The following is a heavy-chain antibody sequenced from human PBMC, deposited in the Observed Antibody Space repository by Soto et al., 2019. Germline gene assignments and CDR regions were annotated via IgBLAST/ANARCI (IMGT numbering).Heavy chain of an antibody. CDR3: ARVDPRGVAVVRDY. Sequence: QVQLVQSGPEVKKPGASVKVSCKASGNTFASHGFSWVRQATGQGLEWMGWISGFNGQTNYALKFQGRVTLTTDTSTSTAYMELRSLRSYDTAVYFCARVDPRGVAVVRDYWGQGTLVTVSS. D-gene: IGHD3-10*01. J-gene: IGHJ4*02. V-gene: IGHV1-18*04. CDR2: ISGFNGQT. CDR1: GNTFASHG.